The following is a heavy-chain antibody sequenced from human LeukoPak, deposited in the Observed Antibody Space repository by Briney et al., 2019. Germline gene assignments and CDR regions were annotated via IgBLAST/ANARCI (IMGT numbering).Heavy chain of an antibody. CDR3: ARETYRKAIDY. J-gene: IGHJ4*02. CDR1: GGSISSYY. V-gene: IGHV4-59*01. D-gene: IGHD1-1*01. CDR2: IYYSGST. Sequence: PSETLSLTCTVSGGSISSYYWSWIRQPPGKGLEWIGYIYYSGSTNYNPSLKSRVTISVDTSKNQFSLKLSSVTAADTAVYYCARETYRKAIDYWGQGTLVTVSS.